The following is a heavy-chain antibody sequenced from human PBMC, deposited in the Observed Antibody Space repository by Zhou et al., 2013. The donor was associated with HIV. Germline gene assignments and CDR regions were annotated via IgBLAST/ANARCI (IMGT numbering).Heavy chain of an antibody. V-gene: IGHV1-2*02. Sequence: QVQLVQSGAEVKKPGASVKVSCKASGYTFTGYYMHWVRQAPGQGLEWMGWINPNSGGTNYAQKFQGRVTMTRDTSISTAYMELSRLRSDDTAVYYCARRNGPSMVQAFFDYWGQGTLVTVSS. CDR3: ARRNGPSMVQAFFDY. J-gene: IGHJ4*02. CDR1: GYTFTGYY. D-gene: IGHD3-10*01. CDR2: INPNSGGT.